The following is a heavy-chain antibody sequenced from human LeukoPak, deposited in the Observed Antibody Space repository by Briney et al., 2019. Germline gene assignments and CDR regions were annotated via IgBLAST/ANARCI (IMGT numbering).Heavy chain of an antibody. CDR3: ARDLPVQDYDISTGYYKTHYYYGMDV. D-gene: IGHD3-9*01. Sequence: GASVKVSCKASGYTFTSYGISWVRQAPGQGLEWMGWISAYNGNTNYAQKLQGRVTMTTDTSTSTAYMELRSLRSDDTAVYYCARDLPVQDYDISTGYYKTHYYYGMDVWGKGATVTVSS. CDR2: ISAYNGNT. CDR1: GYTFTSYG. J-gene: IGHJ6*04. V-gene: IGHV1-18*04.